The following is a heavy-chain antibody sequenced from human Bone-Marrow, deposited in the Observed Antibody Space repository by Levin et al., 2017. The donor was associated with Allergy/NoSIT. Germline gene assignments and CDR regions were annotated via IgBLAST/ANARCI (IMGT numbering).Heavy chain of an antibody. V-gene: IGHV4-34*01. J-gene: IGHJ6*02. CDR2: INHSGST. Sequence: GSLRLSCAVYGGSFSGYYWSWIRQPPGKGLEWIGEINHSGSTNYNPSLKSRVTISVDTSKNQFSLKLSSVTAADTAVYYCARGPRGTMVRGVTRIYYYYGMDVWGQGTTVTVSS. D-gene: IGHD3-10*01. CDR3: ARGPRGTMVRGVTRIYYYYGMDV. CDR1: GGSFSGYY.